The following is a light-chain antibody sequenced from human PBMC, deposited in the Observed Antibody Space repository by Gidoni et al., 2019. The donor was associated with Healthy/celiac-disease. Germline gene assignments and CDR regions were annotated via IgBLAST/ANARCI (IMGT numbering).Light chain of an antibody. CDR3: QQYNNWPQT. CDR1: QSVSSN. CDR2: GAS. Sequence: EIVLTQSPATLSVSPGERATHSCRASQSVSSNLAWYQQKPGQAPRLLIYGASTRATGIPARFSGSGSGTEFTLTISSLQSEDFAVYYCQQYNNWPQTFXXXTKVEIK. V-gene: IGKV3-15*01. J-gene: IGKJ1*01.